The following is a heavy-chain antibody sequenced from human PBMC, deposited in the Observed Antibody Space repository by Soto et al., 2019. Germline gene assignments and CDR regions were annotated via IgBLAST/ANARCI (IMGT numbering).Heavy chain of an antibody. CDR3: ARRSSGWYFDY. CDR2: ISGSGGST. D-gene: IGHD6-19*01. Sequence: EVQLLESGGGLVQPGGSLRLSCAASGFTFSNYAMNWVRQAPGKGLEWVSVISGSGGSTYYADCVKGRFTISRDNSKNTLYLQMTSLRAEDTAVYYCARRSSGWYFDYWGQGTLVTVSS. V-gene: IGHV3-23*01. J-gene: IGHJ4*02. CDR1: GFTFSNYA.